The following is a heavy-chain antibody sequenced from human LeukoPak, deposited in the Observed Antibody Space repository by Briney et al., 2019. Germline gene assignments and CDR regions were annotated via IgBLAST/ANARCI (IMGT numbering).Heavy chain of an antibody. CDR3: ARLYSSRMFDY. CDR2: ISYDGSNK. V-gene: IGHV3-30-3*01. CDR1: GFTFSSYA. J-gene: IGHJ4*02. D-gene: IGHD6-13*01. Sequence: GGSLRLSCAASGFTFSSYAMHWVRQAPGKGLEWVAVISYDGSNKYYADSVKGRFTISRDNSKNTLYLQMNSLRAEDTAVYYCARLYSSRMFDYWGQGTQVTVSS.